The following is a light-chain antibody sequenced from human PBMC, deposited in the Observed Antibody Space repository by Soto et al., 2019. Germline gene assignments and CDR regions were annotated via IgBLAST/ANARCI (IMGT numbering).Light chain of an antibody. CDR1: QSLVYSDGNTY. CDR3: MKGSHWPKT. CDR2: QVS. Sequence: DVVMTQSPLSLPVTLGQPASISCRSSQSLVYSDGNTYLSWFQQGPGQSPRRLIYQVSNRDSGVPDRVSGSGSGTDFTLKISRVEAEDVGIYYCMKGSHWPKTFGQGTKVEIK. V-gene: IGKV2-30*01. J-gene: IGKJ1*01.